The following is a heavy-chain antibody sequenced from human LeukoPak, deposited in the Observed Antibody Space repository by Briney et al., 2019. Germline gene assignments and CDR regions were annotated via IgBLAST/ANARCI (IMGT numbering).Heavy chain of an antibody. CDR3: ARDFVAYDSSGYPPFVDY. V-gene: IGHV3-33*01. CDR2: IWYDGSNK. D-gene: IGHD3-22*01. CDR1: GFTFSSYG. J-gene: IGHJ4*02. Sequence: QPGGSLRLSCAASGFTFSSYGMHWVRQAPGKGPEWVAVIWYDGSNKYYADSVKGRFTISRDNSKNTLFLQMNSLRAEDTAVYYCARDFVAYDSSGYPPFVDYWGQGTLVTVSS.